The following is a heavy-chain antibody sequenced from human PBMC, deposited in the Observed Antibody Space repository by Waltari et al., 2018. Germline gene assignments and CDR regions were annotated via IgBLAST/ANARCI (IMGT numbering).Heavy chain of an antibody. CDR1: GGSISSNNYY. D-gene: IGHD5-18*01. J-gene: IGHJ4*02. CDR2: IYYSGTT. Sequence: QLQLQESGPGLVKPSETLSLTCTVSGGSISSNNYYWGCTRQSPGKGLEWIGSIYYSGTTSYTPSLQSRATISVDTSKNQFSLKLTSVIAADTAMYYCARQGDSYGFFDSWGLGTLVTISS. V-gene: IGHV4-39*01. CDR3: ARQGDSYGFFDS.